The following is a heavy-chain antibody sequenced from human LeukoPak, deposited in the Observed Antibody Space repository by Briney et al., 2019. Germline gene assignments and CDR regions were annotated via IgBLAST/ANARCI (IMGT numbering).Heavy chain of an antibody. CDR2: INPNSGGT. Sequence: ASVKVSCKASGYTFTDYYMHWVRQAPGQGLEWMGWINPNSGGTNYAQKFQGRVTMTRDTSISTAYMELSRLRSDDTAVYYCARMGAAAGHFDYWGQGTLVTVSS. J-gene: IGHJ4*02. V-gene: IGHV1-2*02. CDR1: GYTFTDYY. D-gene: IGHD6-13*01. CDR3: ARMGAAAGHFDY.